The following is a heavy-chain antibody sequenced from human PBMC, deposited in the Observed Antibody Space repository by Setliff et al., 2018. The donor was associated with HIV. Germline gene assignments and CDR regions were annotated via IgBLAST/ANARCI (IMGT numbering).Heavy chain of an antibody. V-gene: IGHV3-11*04. CDR2: IGESGTPI. CDR3: ARLTATLGRSLTADFDFDF. CDR1: GFTFGDYY. J-gene: IGHJ4*02. Sequence: GGSLRLSCAASGFTFGDYYMTWIRQTPEKGLEWISYIGESGTPISYADSVKGRFTISRDNSKNTLYLRMNSLRAEDTAVYFCARLTATLGRSLTADFDFDFWGQGALVTVSS. D-gene: IGHD7-27*01.